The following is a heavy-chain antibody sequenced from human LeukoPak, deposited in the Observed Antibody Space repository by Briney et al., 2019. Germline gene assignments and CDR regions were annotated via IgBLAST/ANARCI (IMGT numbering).Heavy chain of an antibody. CDR2: MKTDGSIT. J-gene: IGHJ4*02. Sequence: PGGSLRLSCAASGFSFSVYWMHWVRQAPGKGPGLVSLMKTDGSITDYADFVKGRFTISRDNAKNTLYLQMNSLRDEDTAVYCCVRDFMYNTACTGCWDQGTLVTVSS. CDR1: GFSFSVYW. CDR3: VRDFMYNTACTGC. D-gene: IGHD5-18*01. V-gene: IGHV3-74*01.